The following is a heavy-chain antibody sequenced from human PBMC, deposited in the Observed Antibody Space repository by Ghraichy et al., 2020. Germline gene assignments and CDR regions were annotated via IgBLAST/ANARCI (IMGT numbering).Heavy chain of an antibody. CDR3: ARGRIVGVTGYYFDN. CDR2: IYDSGST. V-gene: IGHV4-61*01. Sequence: SETLSLTCIVSGGSVSSGSYYWSWIRQPPGKGLEWIGYIYDSGSTDYNPSLKSRVTIAADTSKNQFSLKLSSVTAADTAVYYCARGRIVGVTGYYFDNWCQGTLVTVSS. D-gene: IGHD1-26*01. J-gene: IGHJ4*02. CDR1: GGSVSSGSYY.